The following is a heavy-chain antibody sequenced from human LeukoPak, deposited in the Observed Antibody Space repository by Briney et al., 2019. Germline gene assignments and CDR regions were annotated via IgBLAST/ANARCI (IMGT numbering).Heavy chain of an antibody. CDR1: GGSITSYY. V-gene: IGHV4-4*02. J-gene: IGHJ3*02. CDR2: IYHSGST. Sequence: SETLSLTCTVSGGSITSYYWSWVRQPPGKGLEWIGEIYHSGSTNYNPSLKSRVTISVDKSKNQFSLKLSSVTAADTAVYYCAREGAFDIWGQRTMVTVSS. CDR3: AREGAFDI.